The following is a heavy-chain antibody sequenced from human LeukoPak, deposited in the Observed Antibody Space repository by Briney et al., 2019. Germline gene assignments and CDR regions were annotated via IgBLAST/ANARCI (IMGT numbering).Heavy chain of an antibody. CDR3: ANLLSTPGWFDP. CDR2: INHSGST. V-gene: IGHV4-34*01. CDR1: GGSFSGYY. J-gene: IGHJ5*02. D-gene: IGHD2-2*01. Sequence: KPSETLSLTCAVYGGSFSGYYWSWIRQPPGKGLEWIGEINHSGSTSYNPPLKSRVTISVDTSKNQFSLKLSSVTAADTAVYYCANLLSTPGWFDPWGQGTLVTVSS.